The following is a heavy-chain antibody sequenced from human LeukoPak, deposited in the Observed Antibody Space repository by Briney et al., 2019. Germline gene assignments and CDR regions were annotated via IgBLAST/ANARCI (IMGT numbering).Heavy chain of an antibody. J-gene: IGHJ5*02. V-gene: IGHV1-2*02. D-gene: IGHD2-21*01. CDR1: GYSFIDYY. Sequence: ASVKVSCKTSGYSFIDYYMHWVRQAPGQGLEWMGWINPNSGGTSSAQKFQGRVTMTRDTSITTVYVEVRWLTSDDTAVYYCARADRLHGGPYLIGPWGQGTLVTVSS. CDR2: INPNSGGT. CDR3: ARADRLHGGPYLIGP.